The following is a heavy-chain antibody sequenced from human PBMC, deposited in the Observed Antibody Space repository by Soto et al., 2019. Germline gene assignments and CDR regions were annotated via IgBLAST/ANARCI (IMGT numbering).Heavy chain of an antibody. CDR2: INPNSGGT. V-gene: IGHV1-2*04. CDR1: GYTFTGYY. Sequence: GASVKVSCKASGYTFTGYYMHWVRQAPGQGLEWMGWINPNSGGTNYAQKFQGWVTMTRDTSISTAYMELSRLRSDDTAAYYCARGRDGYTPIDYWGQGTLVAVSS. CDR3: ARGRDGYTPIDY. J-gene: IGHJ4*02. D-gene: IGHD5-12*01.